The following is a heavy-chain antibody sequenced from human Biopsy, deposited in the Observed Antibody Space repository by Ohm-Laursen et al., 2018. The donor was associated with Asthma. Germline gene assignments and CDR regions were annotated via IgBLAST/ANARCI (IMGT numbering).Heavy chain of an antibody. CDR3: ARGVDRVTGLLDHFDS. D-gene: IGHD2-21*02. CDR2: VYYSGST. V-gene: IGHV4-59*01. J-gene: IGHJ4*02. Sequence: SETLSLTCTVSGGSINNFYWSWIRQPPGKGLESIGHVYYSGSTNYNPSLKSRVTISIDASKNQFSLKLTFVTAADTAVYYCARGVDRVTGLLDHFDSWGQGTLVTVSS. CDR1: GGSINNFY.